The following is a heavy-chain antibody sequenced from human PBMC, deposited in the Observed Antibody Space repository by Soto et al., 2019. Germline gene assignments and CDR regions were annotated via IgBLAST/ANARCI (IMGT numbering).Heavy chain of an antibody. D-gene: IGHD3-22*01. CDR1: GGSISSGDYY. CDR2: IYYSGST. J-gene: IGHJ4*02. V-gene: IGHV4-30-4*01. CDR3: ARDYDSSGYYF. Sequence: LALTCTVSGGSISSGDYYCSWTRQPPGKGLEWIGYIYYSGSTYYNPSLKSRVTISVDTSKNQFSLKLSSVTAADTAVYYCARDYDSSGYYFWGQGTLVTVSS.